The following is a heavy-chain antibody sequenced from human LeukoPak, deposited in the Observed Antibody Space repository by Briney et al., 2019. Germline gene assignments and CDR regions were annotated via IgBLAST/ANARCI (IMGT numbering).Heavy chain of an antibody. CDR1: GFTFSSYS. CDR2: ISSSSSTI. Sequence: GGSLRLSCAASGFTFSSYSMNWVRQAPGKGLEWVSYISSSSSTIYYADSVKGRFTISRDNAKNSLYLQMNSLRDEDTAVYYCGRGGDYYDSSGYFWRPAEIDYWGQGTLVTVFS. V-gene: IGHV3-48*02. CDR3: GRGGDYYDSSGYFWRPAEIDY. D-gene: IGHD3-22*01. J-gene: IGHJ4*02.